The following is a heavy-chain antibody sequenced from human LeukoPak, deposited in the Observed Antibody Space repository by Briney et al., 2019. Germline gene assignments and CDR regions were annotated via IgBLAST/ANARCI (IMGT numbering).Heavy chain of an antibody. CDR1: GGSFSGYY. V-gene: IGHV4-34*01. CDR3: AGGHRCSGGSCYEFRFDY. D-gene: IGHD2-15*01. Sequence: SETLSLTCAVYGGSFSGYYWSWIRQPPGKGLEWIGEINHSGSTNYNPSLKSRVTISVDTSKNQFSLKLSSVTAADTAVYYCAGGHRCSGGSCYEFRFDYWGQGTLVTVSS. J-gene: IGHJ4*02. CDR2: INHSGST.